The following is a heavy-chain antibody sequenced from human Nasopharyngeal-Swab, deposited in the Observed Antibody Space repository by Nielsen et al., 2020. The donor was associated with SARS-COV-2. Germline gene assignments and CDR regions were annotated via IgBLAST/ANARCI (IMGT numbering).Heavy chain of an antibody. CDR2: INSDGSST. Sequence: GESLKISCAASGFTFSSYWMHWVRQAPGKGLVWVSRINSDGSSTSYADSVKGRFTISRDNAKNTLYLQMNSLRAEDTAVYYCARVRLDYYDSSGYYSDSDWYFDLWGRGTLVTVSS. CDR1: GFTFSSYW. D-gene: IGHD3-22*01. V-gene: IGHV3-74*01. CDR3: ARVRLDYYDSSGYYSDSDWYFDL. J-gene: IGHJ2*01.